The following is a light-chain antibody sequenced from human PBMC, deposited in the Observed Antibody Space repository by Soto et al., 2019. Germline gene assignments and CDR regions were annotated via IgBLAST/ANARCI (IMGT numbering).Light chain of an antibody. CDR1: SSDVGSYNR. CDR3: SSYTSSSPNYV. V-gene: IGLV2-18*02. CDR2: EVS. Sequence: QSVLTQPPSVSGSPGQSVTISCTGTSSDVGSYNRVSWYQQPPGTAPKLMIYEVSNRPSGVPDRFSGSKSGNTASLTISGLQAEDEADYYCSSYTSSSPNYVFGTGTNVTVL. J-gene: IGLJ1*01.